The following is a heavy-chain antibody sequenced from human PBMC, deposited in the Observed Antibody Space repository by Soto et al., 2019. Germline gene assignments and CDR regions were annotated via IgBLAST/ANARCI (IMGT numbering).Heavy chain of an antibody. Sequence: GASVKVSCKSSGGTFSIFINYPINLVLQAPGQGLECMGGIVPNVGTVNYAQKFRGKVTITADKSTGTAYMELSSLRSEDTALYYCARRDTSGFLRYFDNWGQGTQVTVSS. V-gene: IGHV1-69*06. CDR1: GGTFSIFINYP. D-gene: IGHD3-3*01. CDR3: ARRDTSGFLRYFDN. J-gene: IGHJ4*02. CDR2: IVPNVGTV.